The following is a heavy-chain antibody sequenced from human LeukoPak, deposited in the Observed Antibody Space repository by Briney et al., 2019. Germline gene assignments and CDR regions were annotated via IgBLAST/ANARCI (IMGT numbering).Heavy chain of an antibody. CDR2: INHSGST. V-gene: IGHV4-34*01. D-gene: IGHD3-22*01. J-gene: IGHJ4*02. Sequence: SETLSLTCAVYGGSFSGYYWSWIRQPPGKGLEWIGEINHSGSTNYNPSLKSRVTISVDTSKNQFSLKLSSVTAADTAVYYCARGPSYTYYYDCSGYYLNYWGQGTLVTVSS. CDR3: ARGPSYTYYYDCSGYYLNY. CDR1: GGSFSGYY.